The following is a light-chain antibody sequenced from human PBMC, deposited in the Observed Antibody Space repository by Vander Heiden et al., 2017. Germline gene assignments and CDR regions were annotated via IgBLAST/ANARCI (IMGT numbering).Light chain of an antibody. CDR3: QQEDSFPYT. Sequence: DIQMTQSPSTLSASVGDRVIITCRASQSISSWLAWYQQKPGKAPKLLIYKAFSLGSGVPSRFSGSGSGTEFTLTISSLQPDDFATYYCQQEDSFPYTFGQGTKLEIK. CDR1: QSISSW. CDR2: KAF. V-gene: IGKV1-5*03. J-gene: IGKJ2*01.